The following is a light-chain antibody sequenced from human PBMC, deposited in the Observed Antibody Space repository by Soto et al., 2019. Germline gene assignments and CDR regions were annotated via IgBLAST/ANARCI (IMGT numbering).Light chain of an antibody. CDR1: SSDVGGYNY. J-gene: IGLJ2*01. CDR3: SSYTSSSLPV. CDR2: EVS. Sequence: QSVLTQPASVSGSPGQSITISCTGTSSDVGGYNYVSWYQQHPGKAPKLMIYEVSNRPSGVSNGFSGSKSGNTASLTISGLQAEDEADYYCSSYTSSSLPVFGGGTKLTVL. V-gene: IGLV2-14*01.